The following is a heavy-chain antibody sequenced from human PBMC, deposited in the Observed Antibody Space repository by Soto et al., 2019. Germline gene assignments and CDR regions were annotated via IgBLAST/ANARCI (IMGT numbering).Heavy chain of an antibody. J-gene: IGHJ6*02. CDR3: AKDRVTYYYDSSGYYYYYGMDV. V-gene: IGHV3-30*18. D-gene: IGHD3-22*01. CDR1: GFTFSSYG. Sequence: QVQLVESGGGVVQPGRSLRLSCAASGFTFSSYGMHWVRQAPGKGLEWVAVISYDGSNKYYADSVKGRFTISRDNSKNTLYLQMNSLRAEDTAVYYCAKDRVTYYYDSSGYYYYYGMDVWGQGTTVTVSS. CDR2: ISYDGSNK.